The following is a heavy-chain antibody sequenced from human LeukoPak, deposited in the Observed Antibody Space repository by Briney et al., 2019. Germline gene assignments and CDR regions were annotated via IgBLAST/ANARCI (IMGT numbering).Heavy chain of an antibody. Sequence: SETLSLTCTVSGDSVNSLDLWSWVRQPPGQGLEWIGEMYLSGTTHSNPSVKSRVTISIDKSKNQFFLNLSSVTAADTAVYYCAGLVGRYSSGLYYYYFDYWGQGTLVTVSS. CDR1: GDSVNSLDL. CDR2: MYLSGTT. CDR3: AGLVGRYSSGLYYYYFDY. D-gene: IGHD3-22*01. V-gene: IGHV4-4*02. J-gene: IGHJ4*02.